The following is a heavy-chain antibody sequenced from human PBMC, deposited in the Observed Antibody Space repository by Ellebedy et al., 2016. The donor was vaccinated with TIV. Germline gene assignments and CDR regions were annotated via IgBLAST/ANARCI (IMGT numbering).Heavy chain of an antibody. D-gene: IGHD3-22*01. Sequence: GESLKISCAASGFTFRNFAMTWVRQAPGKGLEWVSSISSSGVNTDYADSVRGRVTISRDNSKNTLYLQMNSLRADDSAVYYCAKLDSSGYYYGRFDYWGQGTLVTVSS. CDR2: ISSSGVNT. V-gene: IGHV3-23*01. CDR1: GFTFRNFA. CDR3: AKLDSSGYYYGRFDY. J-gene: IGHJ4*02.